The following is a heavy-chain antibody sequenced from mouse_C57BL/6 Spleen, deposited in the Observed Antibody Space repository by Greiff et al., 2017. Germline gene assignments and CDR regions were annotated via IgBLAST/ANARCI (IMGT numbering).Heavy chain of an antibody. CDR2: INPNNGGT. V-gene: IGHV1-26*01. D-gene: IGHD2-2*01. CDR1: GYTFTDYY. Sequence: VQLKQSGPELVKPGASVKISCKASGYTFTDYYMNWVKQSHGKSLEWIGDINPNNGGTSYNQKFKGKATLTVDKSSSTAYMELRSLTSEDSAVYYCARWYYGYDCFDYWGQGTTLTVSS. CDR3: ARWYYGYDCFDY. J-gene: IGHJ2*01.